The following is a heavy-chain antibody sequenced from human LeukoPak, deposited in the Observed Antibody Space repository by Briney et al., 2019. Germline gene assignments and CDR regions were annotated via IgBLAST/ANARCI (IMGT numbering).Heavy chain of an antibody. Sequence: GGSLRLSCVASGFTFSTYGMSWVRQAPGKGLEWVSAISGSGGSTYYADSVKGRFTISRDNSKNTLYLQMHSLRAEDTAVYYCAKESPRVVPSATFDYWGQGTLVTVSS. J-gene: IGHJ4*02. V-gene: IGHV3-23*01. CDR1: GFTFSTYG. CDR2: ISGSGGST. CDR3: AKESPRVVPSATFDY. D-gene: IGHD2-2*01.